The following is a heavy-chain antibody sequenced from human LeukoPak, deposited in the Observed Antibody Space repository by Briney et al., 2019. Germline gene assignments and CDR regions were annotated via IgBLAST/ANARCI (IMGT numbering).Heavy chain of an antibody. CDR2: ISSSGSTI. J-gene: IGHJ6*02. D-gene: IGHD1-1*01. V-gene: IGHV3-48*03. CDR3: VRDDKTAGTGMDG. Sequence: PGGSLRLSCAASGFTFSSFEMNWVRQAPGKGLEWVSYISSSGSTIYHADVKGRFTLSRDNAKNSLYLQMNSLSAEDTAVYYCVRDDKTAGTGMDGRGQGTTVTVS. CDR1: GFTFSSFE.